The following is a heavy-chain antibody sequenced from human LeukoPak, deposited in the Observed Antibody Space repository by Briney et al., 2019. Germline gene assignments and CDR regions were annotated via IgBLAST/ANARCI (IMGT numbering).Heavy chain of an antibody. V-gene: IGHV3-33*01. D-gene: IGHD3-10*01. CDR3: ARGFYGSGSYYTV. CDR1: GFTFSSYG. J-gene: IGHJ4*02. Sequence: PGRSLRLSCAASGFTFSSYGMHWVRQAPGKGLEWVAVIWYDGSNKYYADSVKGRFTISRDNSKNTLYLQMNSLRAEDTAVYYCARGFYGSGSYYTVWGQGTLVTVSS. CDR2: IWYDGSNK.